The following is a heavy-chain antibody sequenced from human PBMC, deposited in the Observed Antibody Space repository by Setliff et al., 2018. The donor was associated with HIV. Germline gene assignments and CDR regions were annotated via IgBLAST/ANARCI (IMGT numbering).Heavy chain of an antibody. CDR1: GGSISSANYF. CDR3: AAATTLDY. CDR2: IYTTGRT. V-gene: IGHV4-61*09. D-gene: IGHD1-26*01. Sequence: SETLSLTCSVSGGSISSANYFWNWIRQPAGKGLEWIGHIYTTGRTNYNPSLKSRVTISLDTSKNQFFLRLSSVTAADTAVYYCAAATTLDYWGQGTLVTVSS. J-gene: IGHJ4*02.